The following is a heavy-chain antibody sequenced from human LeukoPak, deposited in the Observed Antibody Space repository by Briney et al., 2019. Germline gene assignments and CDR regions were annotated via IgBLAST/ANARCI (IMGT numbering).Heavy chain of an antibody. J-gene: IGHJ4*02. V-gene: IGHV3-74*01. CDR3: ARDLWGDEDNYFDY. CDR2: IKSDGRST. Sequence: PGGSLSLSCEASGFTFRSNWVHWVRQVPGKGLVWVSRIKSDGRSTSYADFAKGRFTISRDNAKNTLYLQMNSLRAEDTAVYYCARDLWGDEDNYFDYWGQKTLVTVSS. CDR1: GFTFRSNW. D-gene: IGHD2-21*01.